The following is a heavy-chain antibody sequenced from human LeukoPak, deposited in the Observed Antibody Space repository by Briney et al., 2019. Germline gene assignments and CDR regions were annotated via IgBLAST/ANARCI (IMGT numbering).Heavy chain of an antibody. CDR2: IYYSGST. CDR1: GGSISSYY. Sequence: SETLSLTCTVSGGSISSYYWSWIRQPPGKGLEWIGYIYYSGSTNYNPSLKSRVTVSVDTSKNQFSLKLNSVTAADTAVYYCARDGYGGVDYWGQGTLVTVSS. D-gene: IGHD5-12*01. V-gene: IGHV4-59*01. CDR3: ARDGYGGVDY. J-gene: IGHJ4*02.